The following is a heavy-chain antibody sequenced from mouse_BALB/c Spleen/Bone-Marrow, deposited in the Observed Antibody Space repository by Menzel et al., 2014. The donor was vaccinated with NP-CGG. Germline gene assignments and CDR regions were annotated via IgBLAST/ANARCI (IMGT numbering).Heavy chain of an antibody. CDR1: GYTFTNYW. D-gene: IGHD2-4*01. CDR2: IFPGTDTS. Sequence: QVQLQQSGAEVVKPGASVKLSCKTSGYTFTNYWIQWVKQRPGQGLGWIGEIFPGTDTSYNNEKFKDKATLTVDTSSSTAYIQLSNLTPEDSAVYFCSRNYDYDEGAWFTYWGQGTLVTVSA. CDR3: SRNYDYDEGAWFTY. V-gene: IGHV1S132*01. J-gene: IGHJ3*01.